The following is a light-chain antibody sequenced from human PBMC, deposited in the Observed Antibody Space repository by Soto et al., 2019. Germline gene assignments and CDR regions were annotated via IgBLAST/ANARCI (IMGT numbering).Light chain of an antibody. Sequence: QSALTQPASVSGSPGQSITISCTGNSSDVGGYNYVSWYQQHPGKAPKLMIYEVSNRPSGVSTRFSGSKSGNTASLTISGLQAEDEADYYCSSFTSINTWVFGGGTKLTVL. CDR3: SSFTSINTWV. CDR2: EVS. J-gene: IGLJ3*02. CDR1: SSDVGGYNY. V-gene: IGLV2-14*01.